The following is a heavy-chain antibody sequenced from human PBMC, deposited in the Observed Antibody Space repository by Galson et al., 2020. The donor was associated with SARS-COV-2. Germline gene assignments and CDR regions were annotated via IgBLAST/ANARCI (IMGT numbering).Heavy chain of an antibody. CDR2: FDPEDGET. CDR1: GYTLNELS. D-gene: IGHD1-26*01. Sequence: AAVKVSCKVSGYTLNELSMHWLQQAPAKGIDGMGGFDPEDGETIYAQKFQGRVTMTEDTSTDTAYMELCSLRSEDTAVYYCATVLGGLRGWFDPWGQGSLFTVSS. J-gene: IGHJ5*02. CDR3: ATVLGGLRGWFDP. V-gene: IGHV1-24*01.